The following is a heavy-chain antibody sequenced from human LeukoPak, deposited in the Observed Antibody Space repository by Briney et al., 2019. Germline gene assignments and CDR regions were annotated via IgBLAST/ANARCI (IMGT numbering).Heavy chain of an antibody. CDR1: GFTFSDYY. Sequence: KSGGSLRLSCAASGFTFSDYYMSWIRQAPGKGLEWVSYISSSGSTIYYADSVKGRFTISRDNAKNSLCLQMNSLRAEDTAVYYCARALEPSIAVIDYWGQGTLVTVSS. J-gene: IGHJ4*02. V-gene: IGHV3-11*04. CDR2: ISSSGSTI. D-gene: IGHD6-19*01. CDR3: ARALEPSIAVIDY.